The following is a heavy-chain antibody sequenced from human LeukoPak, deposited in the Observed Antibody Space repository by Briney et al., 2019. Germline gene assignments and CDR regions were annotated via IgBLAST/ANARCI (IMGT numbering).Heavy chain of an antibody. Sequence: SQTLSLTCTVSGGSISSGSYHWSWIRQPAGKALEWIGRIYPSGSTNYDPSLKGRVTISVDTSKNQFSLKLSSVTAADTAVYYCARENVDPSLSYYYYIDVWGKGTTVTISS. J-gene: IGHJ6*03. V-gene: IGHV4-61*02. D-gene: IGHD1-1*01. CDR3: ARENVDPSLSYYYYIDV. CDR2: IYPSGST. CDR1: GGSISSGSYH.